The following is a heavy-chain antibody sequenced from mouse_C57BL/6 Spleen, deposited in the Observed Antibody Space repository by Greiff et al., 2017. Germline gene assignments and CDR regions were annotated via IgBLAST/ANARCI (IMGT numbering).Heavy chain of an antibody. CDR2: IYPGDGDT. Sequence: LQESGPELVKPGASVKISCKASGYAFSSSWMNWVKQRPGKGLEWIGRIYPGDGDTNYNGKFKGKATLTADKSSSTAYMQLSSLTSEDSAVYFCARSTAQATFWFAYWGQGTLVTVSA. J-gene: IGHJ3*01. D-gene: IGHD3-2*02. CDR3: ARSTAQATFWFAY. V-gene: IGHV1-82*01. CDR1: GYAFSSSW.